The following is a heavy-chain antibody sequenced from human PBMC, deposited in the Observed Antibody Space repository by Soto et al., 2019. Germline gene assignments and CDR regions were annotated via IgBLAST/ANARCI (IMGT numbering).Heavy chain of an antibody. J-gene: IGHJ5*02. CDR1: GFTFSNYG. Sequence: GGSLRLSCAASGFTFSNYGMHWVRQAPGKGLEGISHISGRTNYTKYTDSVKGRFSISRDNAKNSLYLQMDSLRVEDTAIYYCARRRGEWVSSALYNWFEPWGQGTLVTVSS. CDR2: ISGRTNYT. V-gene: IGHV3-21*05. CDR3: ARRRGEWVSSALYNWFEP. D-gene: IGHD3-10*01.